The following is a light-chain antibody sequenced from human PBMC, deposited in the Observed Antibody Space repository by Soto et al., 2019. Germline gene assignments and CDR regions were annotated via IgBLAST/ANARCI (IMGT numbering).Light chain of an antibody. CDR3: QSYDSSRSSHVV. CDR2: GNS. CDR1: SSNIGAGYD. J-gene: IGLJ2*01. Sequence: QSALTQPPSVSGAPGQRVTISCTGSSSNIGAGYDVHWYQQLPGTAPKLLIYGNSNRPSGVPDRFSGSKSGTSASLAITGHQAEDEADYYCQSYDSSRSSHVVFCGGTKLTVL. V-gene: IGLV1-40*01.